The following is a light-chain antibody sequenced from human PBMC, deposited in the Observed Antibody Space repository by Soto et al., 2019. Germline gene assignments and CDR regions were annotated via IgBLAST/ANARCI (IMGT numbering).Light chain of an antibody. Sequence: SALSQPASVSGSPGQSITISCTGTSSDVGGSEYVSWYQHQPGKAPKLIIYDVTKRPSGVSNRFSGSKSGNTASLTISGIQAEDEGDYYCGSITRSSTSVFGTGTKVTVL. CDR3: GSITRSSTSV. CDR1: SSDVGGSEY. V-gene: IGLV2-14*01. J-gene: IGLJ1*01. CDR2: DVT.